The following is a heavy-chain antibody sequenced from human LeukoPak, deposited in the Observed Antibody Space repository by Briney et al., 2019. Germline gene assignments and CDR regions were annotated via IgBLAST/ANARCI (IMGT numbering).Heavy chain of an antibody. CDR2: INHSGST. CDR3: ASPSDEYSSGWHGSALNY. D-gene: IGHD6-19*01. V-gene: IGHV4-34*01. Sequence: SETLSLTCAVYGGSFSGYYWSWIRQPPGKGLEWIGEINHSGSTNYNPSLKSRVTISVDTSKNQFSLKLSSVTAADTAVYYCASPSDEYSSGWHGSALNYWGQGTLVTVSS. J-gene: IGHJ4*02. CDR1: GGSFSGYY.